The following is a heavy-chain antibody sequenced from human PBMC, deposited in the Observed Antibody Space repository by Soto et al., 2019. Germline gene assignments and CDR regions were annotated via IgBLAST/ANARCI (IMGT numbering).Heavy chain of an antibody. D-gene: IGHD3-22*01. J-gene: IGHJ3*02. CDR3: ARDPGVYYYDSSGGGEHDAFDI. Sequence: QVQLVQSGAEVKKPGASVKVSCKASGYTFTSYGISWVRQAPGQGLEWMGWISAYNGNTNYAQKLQGRVTMTKDTSTSTAYMELRSLRSDDTAVYYCARDPGVYYYDSSGGGEHDAFDIWGQGTMVTVSS. V-gene: IGHV1-18*04. CDR1: GYTFTSYG. CDR2: ISAYNGNT.